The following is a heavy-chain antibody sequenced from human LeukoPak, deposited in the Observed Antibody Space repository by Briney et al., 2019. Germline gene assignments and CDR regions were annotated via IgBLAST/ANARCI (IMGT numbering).Heavy chain of an antibody. CDR1: GFTFSSYS. CDR2: ISSSSSTI. Sequence: GSLRLSCAASGFTFSSYSMNWVRQAPGKGLEWVSYISSSSSTIHYADSVKGRFTISRDNAKNSLYLQMNSLRDEDTAVYYCARDPFYYDSSGYQDAFDIWGQGTMVTVSS. CDR3: ARDPFYYDSSGYQDAFDI. D-gene: IGHD3-22*01. V-gene: IGHV3-48*02. J-gene: IGHJ3*02.